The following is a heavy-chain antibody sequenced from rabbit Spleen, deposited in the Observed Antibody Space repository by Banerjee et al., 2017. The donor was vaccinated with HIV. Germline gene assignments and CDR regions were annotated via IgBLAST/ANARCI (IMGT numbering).Heavy chain of an antibody. V-gene: IGHV1S45*01. CDR3: ARTAYAAYDGDL. D-gene: IGHD6-1*01. CDR2: IYTGSGST. Sequence: QEQLVESGGGLVQPEGSLTLTCTASGFSFSSSYWICWVRQAPGKGLEWIGCIYTGSGSTYYANWVNGRFTISKTSSTTVTLQMTSLTAADTATYFCARTAYAAYDGDLWGPGTLVTVS. J-gene: IGHJ4*01. CDR1: GFSFSSSYW.